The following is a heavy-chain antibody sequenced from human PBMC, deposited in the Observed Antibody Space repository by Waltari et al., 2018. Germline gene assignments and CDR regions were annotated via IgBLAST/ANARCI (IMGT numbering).Heavy chain of an antibody. CDR1: GGSFSGYY. CDR3: ARGSGKYCTNGVCPKEGAFDI. V-gene: IGHV4-34*01. J-gene: IGHJ3*02. CDR2: INHSGST. Sequence: QVQLQQWGAGLLKPSETLSLTCAVYGGSFSGYYWSWIRPPPGKGLEWIGEINHSGSTNYNPSLKSRVTISVDTSKNQFSLKLSSVTAADTAVYYCARGSGKYCTNGVCPKEGAFDIWGQGTMVTVSS. D-gene: IGHD2-8*01.